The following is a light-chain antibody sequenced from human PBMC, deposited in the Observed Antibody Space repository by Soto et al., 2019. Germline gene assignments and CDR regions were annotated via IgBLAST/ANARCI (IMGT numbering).Light chain of an antibody. J-gene: IGKJ1*01. Sequence: DIVMTQSPDSLAVSLGERATINCKSSQSVLYSSNNKNHLGWYQQKPGQPPKLLIYWASTRESGVPDRFSGRGSGTDFTLTISSLQAVDVAVYYCQQYYSTRTFGQGTKVEIK. CDR3: QQYYSTRT. CDR1: QSVLYSSNNKNH. V-gene: IGKV4-1*01. CDR2: WAS.